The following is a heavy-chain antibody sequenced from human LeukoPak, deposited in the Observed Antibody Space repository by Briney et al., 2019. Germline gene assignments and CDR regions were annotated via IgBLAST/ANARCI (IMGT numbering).Heavy chain of an antibody. Sequence: ASVKVSCKASGFTFTGYYMHWVRQAPGQGLEWMGWINPNSGGTNYAQKFQGRATMTRDTSISTAYMELSRLRSDDTAVYYCARVIGFGELSLGYWGQGTLVTVSS. CDR3: ARVIGFGELSLGY. D-gene: IGHD3-10*01. CDR1: GFTFTGYY. CDR2: INPNSGGT. V-gene: IGHV1-2*02. J-gene: IGHJ4*02.